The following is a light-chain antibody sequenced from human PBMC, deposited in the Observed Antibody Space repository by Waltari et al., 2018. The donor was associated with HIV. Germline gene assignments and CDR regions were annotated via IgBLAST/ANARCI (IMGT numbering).Light chain of an antibody. V-gene: IGKV1-5*03. CDR1: ESVSSW. CDR2: KAS. J-gene: IGKJ4*01. Sequence: DIQLTQSPSTLSASVGDSVTITFRANESVSSWFAWYQQRPGSAPRLLIYKASTLQTGVPPRFSGGGSETQFTLTISYLLPDDFATYYCQHYNSFSLTFGGGTKVEIK. CDR3: QHYNSFSLT.